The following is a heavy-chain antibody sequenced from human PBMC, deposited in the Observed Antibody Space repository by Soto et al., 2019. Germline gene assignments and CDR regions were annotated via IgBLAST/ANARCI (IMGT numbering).Heavy chain of an antibody. J-gene: IGHJ4*02. CDR2: ISAGGSNT. D-gene: IGHD6-6*01. CDR1: GFSFSNYA. V-gene: IGHV3-23*01. Sequence: PGGSLRLSCAASGFSFSNYAMNWVRQAPGKGLEWVSAISAGGSNTNYADSVKGRFTISSDNSKNTLYLQMNGLRADDTAVYYCAKECSTSFDYWGQGTPVTVS. CDR3: AKECSTSFDY.